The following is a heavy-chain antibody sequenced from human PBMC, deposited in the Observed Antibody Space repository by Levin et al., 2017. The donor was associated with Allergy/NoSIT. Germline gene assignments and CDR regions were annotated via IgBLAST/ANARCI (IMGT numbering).Heavy chain of an antibody. CDR3: ARAGLYGSGTPHH. CDR1: GFTFSSYW. J-gene: IGHJ4*02. Sequence: GGSLRLSCAASGFTFSSYWMSWVRQAPGKGLEWVANIKQDGSEKFYVDSVKGRFTISRDNAKNLMYLQMDSLRPEDTAVYYCARAGLYGSGTPHHWGQGTLVTVSS. CDR2: IKQDGSEK. D-gene: IGHD3-10*01. V-gene: IGHV3-7*01.